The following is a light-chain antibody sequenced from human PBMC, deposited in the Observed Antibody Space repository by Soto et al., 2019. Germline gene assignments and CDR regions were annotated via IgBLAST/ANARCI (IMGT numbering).Light chain of an antibody. Sequence: EIVLTQSPATLSLSPGERATLSCRASQSVSSYLAWYQQKPGQAPRLLIYDASNRATGIPARFSGSGSGTDFTFTISSLEPEDFAAYYCQQRSNSYMYTFGQGTKLEIK. CDR3: QQRSNSYMYT. J-gene: IGKJ2*01. CDR2: DAS. CDR1: QSVSSY. V-gene: IGKV3-11*01.